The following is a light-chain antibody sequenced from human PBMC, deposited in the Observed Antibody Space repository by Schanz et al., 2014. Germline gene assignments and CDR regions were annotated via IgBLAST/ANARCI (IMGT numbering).Light chain of an antibody. V-gene: IGLV2-14*01. CDR1: SSDVGGYNY. Sequence: QSALTQPASVSASPGQSITISCTGTSSDVGGYNYVSWYQQYPGKAPKLIIYDVSNRPSGVSNRFSGSKSGNTASLTISGLQADDEADYYCNSYTSSTTLIFGGGTKLPVL. CDR2: DVS. CDR3: NSYTSSTTLI. J-gene: IGLJ2*01.